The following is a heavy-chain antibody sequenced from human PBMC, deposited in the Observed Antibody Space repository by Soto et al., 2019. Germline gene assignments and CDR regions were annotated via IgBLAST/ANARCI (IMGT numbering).Heavy chain of an antibody. J-gene: IGHJ1*01. CDR1: GFNFDDYA. CDR2: INWNSVSI. D-gene: IGHD6-13*01. V-gene: IGHV3-9*01. Sequence: EVQLVESGGGLVQPGRSLRLSCAASGFNFDDYAMHWVRQVPGKGLEWVSGINWNSVSIDYADSVKGRFTISRDNAKNSLYLKMNSMRAEDTALYYCSKDLYSSINPRGGYFQHWGQGTLVTVSS. CDR3: SKDLYSSINPRGGYFQH.